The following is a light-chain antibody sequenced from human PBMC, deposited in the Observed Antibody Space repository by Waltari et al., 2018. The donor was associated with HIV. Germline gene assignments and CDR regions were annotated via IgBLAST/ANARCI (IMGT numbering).Light chain of an antibody. CDR2: AAS. CDR3: QQSYSTPRT. V-gene: IGKV1-39*01. J-gene: IGKJ1*01. Sequence: DIQMTQSPSSLSASVGDRVTITCRASQSISDYLNWYQHKPGKAPELLIFAASSLQSGVPSRFSGSGSGTDFTLTISILQPEDFATCYCQQSYSTPRTFGQGTTVEIK. CDR1: QSISDY.